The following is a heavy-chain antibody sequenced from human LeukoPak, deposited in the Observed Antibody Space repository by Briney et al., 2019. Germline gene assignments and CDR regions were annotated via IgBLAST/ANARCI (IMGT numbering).Heavy chain of an antibody. Sequence: PGGSLGLSCAASGFTFSGFGMHWVRQAPGKGLEWVAVIWCDGSNKYYADSVKGRFTISRDNPKNTLYVQMTSLRAEDTAVYYCARGRGADYGGNSGYFDYWGQGTLVTVSS. D-gene: IGHD4-23*01. CDR2: IWCDGSNK. V-gene: IGHV3-33*01. CDR1: GFTFSGFG. J-gene: IGHJ4*02. CDR3: ARGRGADYGGNSGYFDY.